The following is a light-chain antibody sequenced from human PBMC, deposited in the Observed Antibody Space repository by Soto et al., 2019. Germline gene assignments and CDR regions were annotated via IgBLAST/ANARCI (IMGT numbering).Light chain of an antibody. V-gene: IGKV1-39*01. J-gene: IGKJ1*01. Sequence: DVQMTQSPSSLSASVGDRVTITCRANQSIRTLLNWYQQKPGKAPQLLIYAASNLQTGVPSRFSGSGSGTHFTLTISSLQPEDFATYYCQQSYNTVALGQGTKVDIK. CDR1: QSIRTL. CDR2: AAS. CDR3: QQSYNTVA.